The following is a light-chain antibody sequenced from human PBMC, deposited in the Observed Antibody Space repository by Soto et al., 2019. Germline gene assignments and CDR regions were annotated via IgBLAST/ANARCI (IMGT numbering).Light chain of an antibody. CDR2: DVS. CDR3: CSCAGSHYV. V-gene: IGLV2-11*01. J-gene: IGLJ1*01. Sequence: QSALNQPRSVSGSPGQSVTISCTGTSSDVGGYNYVSWYQQHPGKAPKLMIYDVSKRPTGVPDRFSGSKSGNTASLTISGLQAEYEADYYCCSCAGSHYVCRTGTKLTVL. CDR1: SSDVGGYNY.